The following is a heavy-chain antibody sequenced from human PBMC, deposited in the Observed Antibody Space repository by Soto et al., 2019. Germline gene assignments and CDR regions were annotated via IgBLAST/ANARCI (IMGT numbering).Heavy chain of an antibody. Sequence: QVQLQQWGAGLLKPSETLSLTCAVYGGSFSGYYWSWIRQPPGKGLEWIGEINHSGSTNYNPSLKSRVTISVDTSKNQFSLKLSSVTAADTAVYYCARESVGYDILTGSWNAFDIRGQGTMVTVSS. J-gene: IGHJ3*02. V-gene: IGHV4-34*01. CDR1: GGSFSGYY. CDR2: INHSGST. D-gene: IGHD3-9*01. CDR3: ARESVGYDILTGSWNAFDI.